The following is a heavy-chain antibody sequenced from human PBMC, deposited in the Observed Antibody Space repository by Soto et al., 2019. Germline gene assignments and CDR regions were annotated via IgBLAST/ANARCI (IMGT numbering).Heavy chain of an antibody. CDR2: ISAYNGNT. J-gene: IGHJ6*02. D-gene: IGHD6-19*01. V-gene: IGHV1-18*01. CDR1: GYTFTSYG. Sequence: QVQLVQSGAEVKKPGASVKVSCKASGYTFTSYGISWVRQAPGQGLEWMGWISAYNGNTNYAQELEGRVTMTTDTATSTANMELRSLRSDDTAVDNCARDGPRSFGMDVWGQRNTVTVSS. CDR3: ARDGPRSFGMDV.